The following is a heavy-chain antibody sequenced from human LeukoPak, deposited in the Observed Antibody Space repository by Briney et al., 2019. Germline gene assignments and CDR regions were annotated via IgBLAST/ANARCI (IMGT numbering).Heavy chain of an antibody. Sequence: GASVKVSCKASGYTFTSYDIKWVRQATGQGLEWMGWMNPNSGNTGYAQKFQGRVTMTRNTSISTAYMELSSLRSEDTAVYYCASWSTYYYDSSGYYYGYWGQGTLVTVSS. V-gene: IGHV1-8*01. D-gene: IGHD3-22*01. CDR2: MNPNSGNT. J-gene: IGHJ4*02. CDR3: ASWSTYYYDSSGYYYGY. CDR1: GYTFTSYD.